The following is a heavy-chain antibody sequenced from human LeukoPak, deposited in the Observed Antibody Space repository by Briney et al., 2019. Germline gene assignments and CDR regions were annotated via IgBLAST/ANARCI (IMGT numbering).Heavy chain of an antibody. CDR3: ARVKSSTRGPYYHYYMDV. CDR2: IDTGGSI. Sequence: PSETLSLTCTVSGGSISSYYWSWVRQPPGKGLEWIWRIDTGGSIIYNPSIKSRVTISVDTSKNQLSLKVSSVTAADTAVYYCARVKSSTRGPYYHYYMDVWGKGTTVIVSS. J-gene: IGHJ6*03. D-gene: IGHD3-10*01. CDR1: GGSISSYY. V-gene: IGHV4-4*07.